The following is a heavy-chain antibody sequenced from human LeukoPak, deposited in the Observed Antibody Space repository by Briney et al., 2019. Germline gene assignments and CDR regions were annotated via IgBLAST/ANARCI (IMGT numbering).Heavy chain of an antibody. Sequence: PGGSLRLSCAASGFTFSSYTIHWVRQAPGKGLEWVSSICAVSTYIYYADSVKGRFSISRDNVEKSAYLELSGLTAHDTAIYYCARGGIAGRPVYYYYMDVWGKGTTVTVSS. CDR2: ICAVSTYI. D-gene: IGHD6-13*01. CDR1: GFTFSSYT. CDR3: ARGGIAGRPVYYYYMDV. J-gene: IGHJ6*03. V-gene: IGHV3-21*01.